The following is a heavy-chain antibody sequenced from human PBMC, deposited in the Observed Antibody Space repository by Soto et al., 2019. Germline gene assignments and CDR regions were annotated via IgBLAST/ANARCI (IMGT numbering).Heavy chain of an antibody. D-gene: IGHD1-20*01. V-gene: IGHV3-9*01. CDR3: AKDYRGGITGTDY. CDR2: ISWNSGSI. J-gene: IGHJ4*02. CDR1: GFTFDDYA. Sequence: GGSLRLSCAASGFTFDDYAMHWVRQAPGKGLEWVSGISWNSGSIGYADSVKGRFTISRDNAKNSLYLQMNSLRAEDTALYYCAKDYRGGITGTDYWGQGTLVTVSS.